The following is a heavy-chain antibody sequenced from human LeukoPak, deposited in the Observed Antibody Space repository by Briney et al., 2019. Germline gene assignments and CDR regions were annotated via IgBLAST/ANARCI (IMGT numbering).Heavy chain of an antibody. CDR2: IYSGGST. J-gene: IGHJ4*02. D-gene: IGHD6-19*01. Sequence: PGGSLRLSCAASGFTVSSNYMSWVRQAPGKGLEWVSVIYSGGSTYYADSVKGRFTISRDNSKNTLYLQTNSLRAEDTAVYYCARDSSSGWYYFDYWGQGTLVTVSS. CDR3: ARDSSSGWYYFDY. CDR1: GFTVSSNY. V-gene: IGHV3-53*01.